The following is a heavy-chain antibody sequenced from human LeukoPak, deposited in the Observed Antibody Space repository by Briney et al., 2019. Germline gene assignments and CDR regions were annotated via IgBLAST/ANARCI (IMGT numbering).Heavy chain of an antibody. CDR3: ARDLRQWELPRINDAFDI. V-gene: IGHV1-18*01. D-gene: IGHD1-26*01. Sequence: ASVKVSCKASGYTFTSYGISWVRQAPGQGLEWMGWISAYNGNTNYAQKLQGRVTMTTDTSTSTAYMELRSLRSDDTAVYYCARDLRQWELPRINDAFDIWGQGTMVTVSS. J-gene: IGHJ3*02. CDR1: GYTFTSYG. CDR2: ISAYNGNT.